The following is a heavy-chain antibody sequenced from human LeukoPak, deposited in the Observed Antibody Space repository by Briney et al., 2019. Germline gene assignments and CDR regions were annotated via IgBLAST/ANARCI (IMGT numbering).Heavy chain of an antibody. CDR2: IYYSGST. Sequence: PSETLSLSCTVSGGSISSYYWSWIRQPPGKGLEWFGYIYYSGSTNYNPSLESRVTISVDTSKNQFSLKLSSVTAADTAVYYCASSLTIFGVVSHFDYWGQGTLVTVSS. V-gene: IGHV4-59*01. CDR1: GGSISSYY. D-gene: IGHD3-3*01. CDR3: ASSLTIFGVVSHFDY. J-gene: IGHJ4*02.